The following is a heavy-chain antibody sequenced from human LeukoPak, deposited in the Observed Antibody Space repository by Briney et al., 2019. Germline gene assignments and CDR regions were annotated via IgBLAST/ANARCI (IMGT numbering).Heavy chain of an antibody. D-gene: IGHD3-16*01. Sequence: SETLSLTCTVSGDSITSSWWTWIRQPPGKEPEWTGYIFYSGSTNYNPSLKSRVSISVDTSRNQFSLKLTSVTAADTAVYYCARESGPRGIDPWGQGTLVTVSS. CDR3: ARESGPRGIDP. V-gene: IGHV4-59*01. J-gene: IGHJ5*02. CDR2: IFYSGST. CDR1: GDSITSSW.